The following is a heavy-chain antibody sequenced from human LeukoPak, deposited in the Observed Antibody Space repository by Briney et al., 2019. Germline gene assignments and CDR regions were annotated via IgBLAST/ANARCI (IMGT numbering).Heavy chain of an antibody. Sequence: PGGSLRLSCAASGFTFSSYGMHWVRQAPGKGLEWVAVISHDGSNKYYADSVKGRFTISRDNSKNTLYLQMNSLRAEDTAVYYCAKGKYDFWSGYYPFDYWGQGTLVTVSS. D-gene: IGHD3-3*01. CDR3: AKGKYDFWSGYYPFDY. CDR1: GFTFSSYG. CDR2: ISHDGSNK. J-gene: IGHJ4*02. V-gene: IGHV3-30*18.